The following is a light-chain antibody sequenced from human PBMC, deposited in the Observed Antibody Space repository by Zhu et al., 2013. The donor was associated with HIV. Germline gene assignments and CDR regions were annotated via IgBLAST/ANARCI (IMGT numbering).Light chain of an antibody. CDR3: QQRSDWPPSLT. Sequence: DIVLTQSPGTLSLSPGDTATLSCRASQSVSSSFLAWYQQKIGQPPRLLIYTASTRATGIPDRFSGSGSGTDFTLTISRLEPEDFAVYYCQQRSDWPPSLTFGGGTKVEIK. CDR1: QSVSSSF. CDR2: TAS. J-gene: IGKJ4*01. V-gene: IGKV3D-20*02.